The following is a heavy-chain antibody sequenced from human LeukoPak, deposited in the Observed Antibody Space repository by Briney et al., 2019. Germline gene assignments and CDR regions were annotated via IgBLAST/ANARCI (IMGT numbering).Heavy chain of an antibody. J-gene: IGHJ6*02. D-gene: IGHD1-14*01. CDR3: AKGNLFYYYGMDA. Sequence: PGGSLRLSCAASGFTFSSYGMHWVRQAPGKGLEWVAVISYDGSNKYYADSVKGRFTISRDNSKNTLYLQMNSLRAEDTAVYYCAKGNLFYYYGMDAWGQGTTVTVSS. CDR2: ISYDGSNK. V-gene: IGHV3-30*18. CDR1: GFTFSSYG.